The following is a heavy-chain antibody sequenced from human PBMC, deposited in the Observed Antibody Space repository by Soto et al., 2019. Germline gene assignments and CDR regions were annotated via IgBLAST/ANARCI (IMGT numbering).Heavy chain of an antibody. CDR1: GYSFTSCW. J-gene: IGHJ6*02. V-gene: IGHV5-51*01. CDR2: IYPGDSDT. D-gene: IGHD6-13*01. CDR3: ARTSAAGKYYYGMDV. Sequence: PGESLKISCKGSGYSFTSCWIGWVRQMPGKGLEWMGIIYPGDSDTRHSPSFQGQVTISADKSISTAYLQWSSLKASDTAMYYCARTSAAGKYYYGMDVWGQGTTVTVSS.